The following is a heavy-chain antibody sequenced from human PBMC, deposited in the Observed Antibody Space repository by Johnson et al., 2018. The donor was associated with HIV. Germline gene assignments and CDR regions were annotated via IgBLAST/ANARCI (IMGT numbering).Heavy chain of an antibody. Sequence: VQLVESGGGLVQPGGSLRLSCVASGFTFSNYDMHWVRQVTGEGLEWVSGIGTAGDTYYPGSVKGRFTISRENDKNTLYLQMNSLRAEDTAVYYCARVRSGWSTGAFDIWGQGTMVTVSS. J-gene: IGHJ3*02. V-gene: IGHV3-13*01. CDR2: IGTAGDT. CDR3: ARVRSGWSTGAFDI. D-gene: IGHD6-19*01. CDR1: GFTFSNYD.